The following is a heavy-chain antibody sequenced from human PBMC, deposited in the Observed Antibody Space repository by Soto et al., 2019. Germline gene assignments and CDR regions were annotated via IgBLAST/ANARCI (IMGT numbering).Heavy chain of an antibody. D-gene: IGHD3-9*01. CDR1: GGTFSSNT. J-gene: IGHJ3*02. V-gene: IGHV1-69*02. CDR2: IIPMLGIT. Sequence: QVQLVQSGAEVKKPGSSVKVSCKASGGTFSSNTVSWVRQAPGQGLEWMGRIIPMLGITTYTQKFQGRVTISADKSTSTAYMFLGSLTYEDTAVYYCTIDTPVEAVEIWGQGTMVTVSS. CDR3: TIDTPVEAVEI.